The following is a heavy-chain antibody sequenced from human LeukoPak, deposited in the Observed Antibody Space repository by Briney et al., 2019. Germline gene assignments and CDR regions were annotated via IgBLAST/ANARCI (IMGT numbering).Heavy chain of an antibody. CDR3: ARSLNGVLDY. D-gene: IGHD4-17*01. CDR2: INHSGST. Sequence: SETLSLTCAVYGGSFSGYYWSWIRQPPGKGLEWIGEINHSGSTNYNPSLKSRVTISVDTSKNQFSLKLSSVTAADTAVYYCARSLNGVLDYWGQGTLVTVSS. J-gene: IGHJ4*02. V-gene: IGHV4-34*01. CDR1: GGSFSGYY.